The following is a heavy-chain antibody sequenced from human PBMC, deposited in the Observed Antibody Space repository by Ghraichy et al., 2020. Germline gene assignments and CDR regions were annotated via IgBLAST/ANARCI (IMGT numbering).Heavy chain of an antibody. J-gene: IGHJ4*02. CDR2: ISGDGGST. V-gene: IGHV3-43*02. CDR3: AVPKGNSPGAAALGY. Sequence: GGSLRLSCAASGFTFDDYAMHWVRQAPGKGLEWVSLISGDGGSTYYADSVKGRFTISRDNSKNSLYLQMNSLRTEDTALYYCAVPKGNSPGAAALGYWGQGTLVTVSS. CDR1: GFTFDDYA. D-gene: IGHD2-2*01.